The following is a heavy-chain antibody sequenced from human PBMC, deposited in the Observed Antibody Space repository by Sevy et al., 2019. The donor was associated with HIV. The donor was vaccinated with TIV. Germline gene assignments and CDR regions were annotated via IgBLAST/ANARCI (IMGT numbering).Heavy chain of an antibody. CDR3: ARGYGSGSPPDY. Sequence: GGSLRLSCVASGFIFNSYAMNWVRQAPGKGLEWVSSISGSGGSTYYGDCAKGRFSISRDNFNNRVFLEMNTLRADDTAVYYCARGYGSGSPPDYWGQGTLVTASS. J-gene: IGHJ4*02. D-gene: IGHD3-10*01. CDR2: ISGSGGST. CDR1: GFIFNSYA. V-gene: IGHV3-23*01.